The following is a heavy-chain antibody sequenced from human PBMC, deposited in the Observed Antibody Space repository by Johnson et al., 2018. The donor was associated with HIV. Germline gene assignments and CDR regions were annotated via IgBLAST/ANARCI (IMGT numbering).Heavy chain of an antibody. Sequence: QVQLVESGGGVVQPGRSLRLSCAASGFTLSNFYMSWIRQPPGKGLEWVSYISVTGGTIHSADSVKGRFTISRDNGKNSLYLQMNSLRAEDTAVYYCARDRTSQRWERLPDDAFDIWGQGTMVTVSS. CDR1: GFTLSNFY. J-gene: IGHJ3*02. CDR3: ARDRTSQRWERLPDDAFDI. D-gene: IGHD1-26*01. CDR2: ISVTGGTI. V-gene: IGHV3-11*04.